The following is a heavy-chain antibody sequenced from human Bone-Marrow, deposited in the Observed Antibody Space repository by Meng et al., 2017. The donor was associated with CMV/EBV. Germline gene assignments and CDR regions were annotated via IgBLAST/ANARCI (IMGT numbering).Heavy chain of an antibody. CDR3: GRAVSMIRGVIWYGMDV. V-gene: IGHV1-18*01. CDR1: GYTFTSYG. D-gene: IGHD3-10*01. Sequence: ASVKVSCKASGYTFTSYGISWVRQAPGQGLEWMGWISAYNGNTNYAQKLQGRVTMTRDTSISTAYMELSRLRYDDTAMYYCGRAVSMIRGVIWYGMDVWGQGTTVTVSS. J-gene: IGHJ6*02. CDR2: ISAYNGNT.